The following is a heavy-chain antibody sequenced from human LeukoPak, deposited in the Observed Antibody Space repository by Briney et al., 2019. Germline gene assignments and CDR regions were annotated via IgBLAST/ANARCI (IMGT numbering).Heavy chain of an antibody. J-gene: IGHJ4*02. D-gene: IGHD3-3*01. V-gene: IGHV1-69*13. CDR1: GGTFSSYA. Sequence: SVTVSCTASGGTFSSYAISWVRQAPGQGLEWMGGIIPIFGTANYAQKFQGRVTITADESTSTAYMELSSLRSEDMAVYYCARDQTYYDFWSGYYYWGQGTLVTVSS. CDR3: ARDQTYYDFWSGYYY. CDR2: IIPIFGTA.